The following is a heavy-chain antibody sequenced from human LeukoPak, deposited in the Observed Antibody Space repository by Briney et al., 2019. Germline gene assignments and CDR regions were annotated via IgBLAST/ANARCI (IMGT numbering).Heavy chain of an antibody. V-gene: IGHV1-24*01. CDR3: APGLPDASVVVITTRPLYYYGMDV. J-gene: IGHJ6*02. Sequence: ASVKVSCKVSGYTLTELSMHWVRQAPGKGLEWMGGFDPEDGATIYAQKFQGRVTMTEDTSTDTAYMELSSLRSEDTAVYYCAPGLPDASVVVITTRPLYYYGMDVWGQGTTVTVSS. D-gene: IGHD3-22*01. CDR1: GYTLTELS. CDR2: FDPEDGAT.